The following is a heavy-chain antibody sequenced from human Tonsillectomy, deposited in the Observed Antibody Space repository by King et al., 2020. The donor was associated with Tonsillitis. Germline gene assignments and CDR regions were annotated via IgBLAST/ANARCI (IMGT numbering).Heavy chain of an antibody. Sequence: VQLVESGAEVKKPGASVKVSCKASGYTFGGCYYHWVRQAPGQGLEWRGWSNPDTGGPSYALKFQGRVTLTRDTSISTAYMELNRLTSDLTAVYYCARDDGGSSENAFDIWGQGTMVTVSS. D-gene: IGHD4-23*01. CDR3: ARDDGGSSENAFDI. V-gene: IGHV1-2*02. CDR2: SNPDTGGP. J-gene: IGHJ3*02. CDR1: GYTFGGCY.